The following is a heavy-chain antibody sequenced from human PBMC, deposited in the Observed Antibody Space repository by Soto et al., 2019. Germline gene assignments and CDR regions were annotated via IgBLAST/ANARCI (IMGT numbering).Heavy chain of an antibody. CDR1: GYTFTGYY. V-gene: IGHV1-2*04. Sequence: ASVKVSCKASGYTFTGYYMHWVRQPPGQGLEWMGWINPNSGGTNYAQKFQGWVTMTRDTSISTAYMELSRLRSDDTAVYYCATNPGTGITGTTPSEEEDYYGMDVWGQGTTVTVSS. CDR3: ATNPGTGITGTTPSEEEDYYGMDV. J-gene: IGHJ6*02. CDR2: INPNSGGT. D-gene: IGHD1-7*01.